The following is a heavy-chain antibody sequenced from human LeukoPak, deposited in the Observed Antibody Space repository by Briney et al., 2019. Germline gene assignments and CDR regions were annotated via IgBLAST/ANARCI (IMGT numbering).Heavy chain of an antibody. J-gene: IGHJ6*03. V-gene: IGHV4-4*07. Sequence: SETLSLTCTVSGGSISSYYWSWIRQPAGKGLGWIGRIYTSGSTNYNPSLKSRVTMSVDTSKNQFSLKLSSVTAADTAVYYCARATWSVSYYYYMDVWGKGTTVTVSS. CDR3: ARATWSVSYYYYMDV. CDR2: IYTSGST. CDR1: GGSISSYY. D-gene: IGHD2-15*01.